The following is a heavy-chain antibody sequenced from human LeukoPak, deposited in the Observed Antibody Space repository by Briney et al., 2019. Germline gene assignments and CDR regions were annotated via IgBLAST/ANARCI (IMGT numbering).Heavy chain of an antibody. Sequence: SETLSLTCTVSGGSISSYYWSWIRQPPGKGLEWIGEINQSGSTNYNPSLKSRVTISVDTSKNQFSLKLSSVTAADTAVYYCVRRYKLRYFANWFDPWGQGTLVTVSS. CDR1: GGSISSYY. J-gene: IGHJ5*02. CDR2: INQSGST. D-gene: IGHD3-9*01. V-gene: IGHV4-34*01. CDR3: VRRYKLRYFANWFDP.